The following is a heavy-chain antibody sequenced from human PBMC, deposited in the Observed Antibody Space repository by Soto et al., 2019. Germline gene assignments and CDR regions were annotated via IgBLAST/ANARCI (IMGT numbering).Heavy chain of an antibody. V-gene: IGHV5-10-1*01. D-gene: IGHD3-22*01. CDR3: ARQIYDSDTGPNFQYYFDS. CDR1: GYSFAGYW. CDR2: IDPSDSQT. J-gene: IGHJ4*02. Sequence: GETLKISCKGSGYSFAGYWITWVRQKPGKGLEWMGRIDPSDSQTYYSPSFRGHVTVSATKSITTVFLQWSSLRASDTAMYYCARQIYDSDTGPNFQYYFDSWGQGTPVTVSS.